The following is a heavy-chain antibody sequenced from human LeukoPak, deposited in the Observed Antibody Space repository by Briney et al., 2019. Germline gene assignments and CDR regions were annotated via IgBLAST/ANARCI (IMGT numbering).Heavy chain of an antibody. Sequence: ASVKVSCKASGGTFSSYAISWVRQAPGQGLEWMGGIIPIFGTANYAQKFQGRVTITADESTSTAYMELSSLRSEDTAVYYCARVRYTSGWRRNLYYFDYWGQGTLVTVSS. V-gene: IGHV1-69*13. CDR3: ARVRYTSGWRRNLYYFDY. CDR2: IIPIFGTA. CDR1: GGTFSSYA. D-gene: IGHD6-25*01. J-gene: IGHJ4*02.